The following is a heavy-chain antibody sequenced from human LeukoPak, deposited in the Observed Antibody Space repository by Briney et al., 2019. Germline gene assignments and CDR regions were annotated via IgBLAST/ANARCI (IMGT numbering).Heavy chain of an antibody. CDR2: IYPADSDT. CDR3: ARQSRDGSKTRGYYFDY. CDR1: GYIFTHYW. Sequence: GESLKISCQVSGYIFTHYWIGWVRQMPGNGLESMGIIYPADSDTTYSPSFQGQVTISADKSISTAYLQWSSLKASDTAMYYCARQSRDGSKTRGYYFDYWGQGTLVTVSS. J-gene: IGHJ4*02. D-gene: IGHD3-10*01. V-gene: IGHV5-51*01.